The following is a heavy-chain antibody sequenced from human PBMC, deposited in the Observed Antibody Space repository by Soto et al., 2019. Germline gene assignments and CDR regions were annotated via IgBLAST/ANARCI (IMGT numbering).Heavy chain of an antibody. D-gene: IGHD2-15*01. Sequence: GPSVKVSCKASGYTFTNYDINWVRQATGQGLEWMGWMNPNSGNTGYAQKFQGRVTMTRNTSVSTAYMELSSLRSEDTAMYYCARGLRYCSGGYCFIHFDYWGLGTLVTVSS. V-gene: IGHV1-8*01. CDR2: MNPNSGNT. CDR3: ARGLRYCSGGYCFIHFDY. J-gene: IGHJ4*02. CDR1: GYTFTNYD.